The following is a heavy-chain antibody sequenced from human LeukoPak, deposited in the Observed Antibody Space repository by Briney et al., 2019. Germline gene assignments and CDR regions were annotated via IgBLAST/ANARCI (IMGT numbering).Heavy chain of an antibody. V-gene: IGHV3-48*01. CDR2: ISSSSSTI. J-gene: IGHJ6*02. Sequence: GGSLRLSCAASGFTFSSYSMNWVRQAPGKGLEWVSYISSSSSTIYYADSVKGRFTISRDNAENSLYLQMNSLRAEDTAVYYCARGEDYGDYYGMDVWGQGTTVTVSS. CDR3: ARGEDYGDYYGMDV. CDR1: GFTFSSYS. D-gene: IGHD4-17*01.